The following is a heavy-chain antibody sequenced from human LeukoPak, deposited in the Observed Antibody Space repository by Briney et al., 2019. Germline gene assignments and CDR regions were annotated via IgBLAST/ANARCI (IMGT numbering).Heavy chain of an antibody. CDR3: AMDPYGDYVGMGYFQH. D-gene: IGHD4-17*01. CDR2: ISGSGGST. V-gene: IGHV3-23*01. Sequence: GGSLRLSCAASGFTFSRYVMSWVRQAPGKGLEWVSAISGSGGSTYYADSVKGRFTISRDNSKNTLYLQMNSLRAEDTAVYYCAMDPYGDYVGMGYFQHWGQGTLVTVSS. J-gene: IGHJ1*01. CDR1: GFTFSRYV.